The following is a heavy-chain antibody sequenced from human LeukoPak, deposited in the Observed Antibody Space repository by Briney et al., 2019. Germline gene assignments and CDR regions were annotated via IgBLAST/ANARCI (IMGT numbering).Heavy chain of an antibody. Sequence: GGSLRLSCTTSGFTFSGYWMSWVRQAPGKGLEWVANIKQDGSEKYYVDSVKGRFTISRDNAKNSLYLQMNSLRAEDTALYYCAKDREGYYGSGSMAYWGQGTLVTVSS. CDR1: GFTFSGYW. V-gene: IGHV3-7*03. J-gene: IGHJ4*02. CDR3: AKDREGYYGSGSMAY. D-gene: IGHD3-10*01. CDR2: IKQDGSEK.